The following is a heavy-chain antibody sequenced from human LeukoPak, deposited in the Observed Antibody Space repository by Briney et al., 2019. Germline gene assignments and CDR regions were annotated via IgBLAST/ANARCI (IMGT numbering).Heavy chain of an antibody. Sequence: GGSLRLSCAASGFTVSTNYMSWVRQAPGKGLEWVSVFYSGGDRYYADSVKGRFTISRDNSKSTVYLQMNSLRPEDTAVYYCARNSVAGTGNYWGQGTLVTVSS. J-gene: IGHJ4*02. D-gene: IGHD6-19*01. CDR1: GFTVSTNY. V-gene: IGHV3-53*01. CDR2: FYSGGDR. CDR3: ARNSVAGTGNY.